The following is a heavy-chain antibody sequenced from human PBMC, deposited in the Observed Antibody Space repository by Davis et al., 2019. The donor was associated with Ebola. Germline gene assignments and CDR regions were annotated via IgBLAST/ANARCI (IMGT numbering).Heavy chain of an antibody. V-gene: IGHV5-51*01. J-gene: IGHJ4*02. D-gene: IGHD6-19*01. CDR1: GYTFTKYW. CDR2: VYPGDSDT. CDR3: ARTDFSSGWYGY. Sequence: GESLKISCKGSGYTFTKYWIGWVRQMPGKGLEWMGSVYPGDSDTRYSPSFQGQVTISADKSISTAYLQWSSLKASDTAMYYCARTDFSSGWYGYWGQGTLVTVSS.